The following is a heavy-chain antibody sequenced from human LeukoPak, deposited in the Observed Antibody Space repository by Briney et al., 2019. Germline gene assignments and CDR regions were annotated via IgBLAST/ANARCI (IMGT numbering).Heavy chain of an antibody. CDR3: AKQIVVVTADMNYFDN. CDR2: ITGNGSTT. CDR1: GFTFSSFA. V-gene: IGHV3-23*01. J-gene: IGHJ4*02. D-gene: IGHD2-15*01. Sequence: GGSLRLSCAAAGFTFSSFAMNWVRQAPGKGLEWVSTITGNGSTTFYADSVKGPFTISRDNSKKTLFLQMNSLRAEDTAVYFCAKQIVVVTADMNYFDNWGQGTLVTVSS.